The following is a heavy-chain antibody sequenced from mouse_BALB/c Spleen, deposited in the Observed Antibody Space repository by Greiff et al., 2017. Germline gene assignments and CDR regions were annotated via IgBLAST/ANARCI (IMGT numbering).Heavy chain of an antibody. D-gene: IGHD2-1*01. Sequence: EVQLQQSGPELVKPGASVKISCKASGYTFTDYNMHWVKQSHGKSLEWIGYIYPYNGGTGYNQKFKSKATLTVDNSSNTAYLQLSSLTSEDTAVYYCARRGNQAWFAYWGQGTLVTVSA. CDR1: GYTFTDYN. CDR2: IYPYNGGT. V-gene: IGHV1S29*02. CDR3: ARRGNQAWFAY. J-gene: IGHJ3*01.